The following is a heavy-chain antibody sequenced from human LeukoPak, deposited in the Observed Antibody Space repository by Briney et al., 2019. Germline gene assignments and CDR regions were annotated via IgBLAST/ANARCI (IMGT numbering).Heavy chain of an antibody. CDR1: GYTFTSYG. CDR2: ISAYNGNT. D-gene: IGHD4-23*01. Sequence: ASVKVSCKASGYTFTSYGISWVRQAPGQGLEWMGWISAYNGNTNYAQKLQGRVTMTTDTSTSTAYMELRSLRSDDTAVYYCAREGGYSTRGAYYYYYYMGVWGKGTTVTVSS. CDR3: AREGGYSTRGAYYYYYYMGV. V-gene: IGHV1-18*01. J-gene: IGHJ6*03.